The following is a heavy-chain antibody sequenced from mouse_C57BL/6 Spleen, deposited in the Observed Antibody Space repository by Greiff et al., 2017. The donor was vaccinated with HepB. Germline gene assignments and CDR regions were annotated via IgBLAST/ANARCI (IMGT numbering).Heavy chain of an antibody. J-gene: IGHJ2*01. CDR1: GYTFTSYW. CDR2: IYPSDSET. D-gene: IGHD2-4*01. Sequence: QVQLKQPGAELVRPGSSVKLSCKASGYTFTSYWLDWVKQRPGQGLEWIGNIYPSDSETHYNQKFKDKATLTVDKSSSTAYMQLSSLTSEDSAVYYCARWTHYYDYDDYWGQGTTLTVSS. CDR3: ARWTHYYDYDDY. V-gene: IGHV1-61*01.